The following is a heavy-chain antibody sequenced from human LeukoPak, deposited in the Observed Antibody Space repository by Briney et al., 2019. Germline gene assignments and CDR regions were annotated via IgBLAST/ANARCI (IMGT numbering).Heavy chain of an antibody. J-gene: IGHJ5*02. CDR1: GFTFNNYA. CDR2: ISGSGGIT. V-gene: IGHV3-23*01. D-gene: IGHD2-8*01. CDR3: AKDSMVYATGALDP. Sequence: GGSLRLSCAGSGFTFNNYAMNWVRQAPGKGLEWVSAISGSGGITYYADSVKGRFTISRDNSKNTVSLQMNSLRAEDTAIYYCAKDSMVYATGALDPWGQGTLVTVSS.